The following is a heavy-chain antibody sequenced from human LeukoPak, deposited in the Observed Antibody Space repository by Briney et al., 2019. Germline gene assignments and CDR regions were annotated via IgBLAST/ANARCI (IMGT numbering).Heavy chain of an antibody. J-gene: IGHJ4*02. D-gene: IGHD6-19*01. CDR1: GFTFSSYA. Sequence: PGGSLRLSCAASGFTFSSYAMHWVRQAPGKGLEWVAVISYDGSNKYYADSVKGRFTISRDNSKNTLYLQMNSLRAEDTAVYYCARDPPGPVAGYFDYWGQGTLVTVSS. CDR2: ISYDGSNK. CDR3: ARDPPGPVAGYFDY. V-gene: IGHV3-30-3*01.